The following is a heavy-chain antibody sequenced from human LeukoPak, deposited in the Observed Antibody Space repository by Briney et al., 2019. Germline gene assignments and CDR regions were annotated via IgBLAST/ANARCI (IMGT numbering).Heavy chain of an antibody. CDR1: GFTFSNYF. V-gene: IGHV3-30*04. Sequence: GGSLRLSCAASGFTFSNYFMHWVRPAPGKGLEWVADISSDGSHSFYVETVKGRLTISRDNSKNTLYLQMNSLRAEDTAVYFCARERQDTVIHSGAFDIWGQGTMVTVSS. CDR3: ARERQDTVIHSGAFDI. J-gene: IGHJ3*02. CDR2: ISSDGSHS. D-gene: IGHD2-21*02.